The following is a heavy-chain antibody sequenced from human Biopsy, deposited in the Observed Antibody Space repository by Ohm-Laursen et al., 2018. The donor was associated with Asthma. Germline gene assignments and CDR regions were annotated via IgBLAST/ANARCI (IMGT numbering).Heavy chain of an antibody. CDR1: GGYLTGHY. D-gene: IGHD1-20*01. CDR2: IDQSGYT. Sequence: SQTLSLTCAVYGGYLTGHYWNWIRQPPGKGLEWNGEIDQSGYTNYNPSLQSRLTISADVSKNQFLLNLSPVTAADTAVYFCARAAITGIRGWFDTWGQGTQVTVSS. V-gene: IGHV4-34*01. CDR3: ARAAITGIRGWFDT. J-gene: IGHJ5*02.